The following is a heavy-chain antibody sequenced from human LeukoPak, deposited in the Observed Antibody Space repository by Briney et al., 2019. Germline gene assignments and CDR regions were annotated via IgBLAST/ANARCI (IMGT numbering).Heavy chain of an antibody. CDR2: IGSSGTTI. CDR1: GFTYSDYY. V-gene: IGHV3-11*01. J-gene: IGHJ3*02. Sequence: GGSLRLSCAASGFTYSDYYMSWIRQAPGKGLELISYIGSSGTTIYYADSAKGRFTISRDNAKNSLYLQMNSLRAEDTAVYYCARDETLRPGGNYDSSGYYPDAFDIWGQGTMVTVSS. CDR3: ARDETLRPGGNYDSSGYYPDAFDI. D-gene: IGHD3-22*01.